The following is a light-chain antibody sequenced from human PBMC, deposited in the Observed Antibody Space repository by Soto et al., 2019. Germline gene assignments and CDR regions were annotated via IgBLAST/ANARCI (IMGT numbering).Light chain of an antibody. CDR2: RND. J-gene: IGLJ3*02. CDR1: SSNIGSHF. V-gene: IGLV1-47*01. CDR3: AAWDVNQRGWV. Sequence: QSVLTQPPSASGTPGQRVTISCSGSSSNIGSHFVYWYQQLPGTAPKLLIYRNDQRPSGVPDRFSGSKSGTSASLAISGLRSEDESDYDSAAWDVNQRGWVFGGGTKLTVL.